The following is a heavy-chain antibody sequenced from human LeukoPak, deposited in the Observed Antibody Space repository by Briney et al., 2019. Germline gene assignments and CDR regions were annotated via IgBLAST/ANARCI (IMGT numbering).Heavy chain of an antibody. D-gene: IGHD1-26*01. V-gene: IGHV4-61*02. J-gene: IGHJ1*01. Sequence: SQTLSLTRTVSGGSISSGSYYWSWIRQPAGKGLEWIGRIYTSGSTNYNPSLKSRVTMSVDTSKNQFSLRLRSVTAADTAIYYCARDGPHIVGATGYFQHWGQGTLVTVSS. CDR3: ARDGPHIVGATGYFQH. CDR1: GGSISSGSYY. CDR2: IYTSGST.